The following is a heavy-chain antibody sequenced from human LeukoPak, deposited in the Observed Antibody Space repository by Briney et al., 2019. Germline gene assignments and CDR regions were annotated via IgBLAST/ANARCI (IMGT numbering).Heavy chain of an antibody. J-gene: IGHJ6*02. D-gene: IGHD2-2*01. CDR3: AKDLLAGNYYYGMDV. V-gene: IGHV3-9*01. CDR2: ISWSSGSI. CDR1: GFTFDDYA. Sequence: GGSLRLSCAASGFTFDDYAMHWVRQAPGKGLEWVSGISWSSGSIGYADSVKGRFTISRDNAKNSLYLQMNSLRAEDTALYYCAKDLLAGNYYYGMDVWGQGTTVTVSS.